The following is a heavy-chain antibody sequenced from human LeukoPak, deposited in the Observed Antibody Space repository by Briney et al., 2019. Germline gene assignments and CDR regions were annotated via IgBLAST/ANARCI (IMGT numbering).Heavy chain of an antibody. V-gene: IGHV1-69*06. J-gene: IGHJ6*02. CDR3: ARDLRNYDSSGYYYYYYGMDV. CDR2: IIPIFGTA. CDR1: GGTFSSYA. D-gene: IGHD3-22*01. Sequence: SVKVSCKASGGTFSSYAISWVRQAPGQGLEWMGGIIPIFGTANYAQKFQGRVTITADKSTSTAYMELSSLRSEDTAVYYCARDLRNYDSSGYYYYYYGMDVWGQGTTVTVSS.